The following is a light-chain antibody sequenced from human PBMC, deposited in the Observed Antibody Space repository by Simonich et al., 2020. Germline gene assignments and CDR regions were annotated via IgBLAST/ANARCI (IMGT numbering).Light chain of an antibody. J-gene: IGKJ1*01. CDR2: WAS. CDR3: QQYYSTPWT. Sequence: DIVMTQSPDSLAVSLGERATLNCKSSQSVLYSSNTKNYLAWYQQKPGQPPKLLIYWASTREAGVPGRFSGSGSGTDFTLTISSLQAEDVAVYYCQQYYSTPWTFGQGTKVEIK. V-gene: IGKV4-1*01. CDR1: QSVLYSSNTKNY.